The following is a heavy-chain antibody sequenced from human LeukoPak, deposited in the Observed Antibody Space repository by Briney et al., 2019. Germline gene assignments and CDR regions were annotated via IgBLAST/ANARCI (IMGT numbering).Heavy chain of an antibody. V-gene: IGHV4-59*08. Sequence: PSQTLSLTCTVSGGSISGYYCSWVRQPPGKGLEWIAYFTYSGSTNYNPSLKSRVTISVDTSKNHFSLKLSSVTAADTAMYYCASLQRRYAPSDTWGEGAMVTVSS. D-gene: IGHD5-24*01. J-gene: IGHJ5*02. CDR1: GGSISGYY. CDR2: FTYSGST. CDR3: ASLQRRYAPSDT.